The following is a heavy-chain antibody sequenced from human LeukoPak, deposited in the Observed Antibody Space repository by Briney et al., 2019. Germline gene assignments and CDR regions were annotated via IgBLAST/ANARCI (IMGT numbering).Heavy chain of an antibody. V-gene: IGHV3-21*01. J-gene: IGHJ4*02. CDR2: ISSSSSYI. D-gene: IGHD4-17*01. CDR3: ARDHYGDYVFDY. Sequence: GGSLRLSCAASGFTFSSYSMNWVRQAPGKGLEWVSSISSSSSYIYYADSVKGRFTIPRDNAKNSLYLQMNSLRAEDTAVYYCARDHYGDYVFDYWGQGTLVTVSS. CDR1: GFTFSSYS.